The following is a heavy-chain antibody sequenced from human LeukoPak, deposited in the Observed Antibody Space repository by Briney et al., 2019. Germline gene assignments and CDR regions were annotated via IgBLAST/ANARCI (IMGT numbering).Heavy chain of an antibody. CDR3: ARGGLRYFDWLLPDFDY. CDR1: GFTFSSYE. V-gene: IGHV3-48*03. Sequence: GGSLRLSCAASGFTFSSYEMNWVRQAPGKGLEWVSYISSSGSTIYYADSVKGRFTFSRDNAKNSLYLQMNSLRAEDTAVYYCARGGLRYFDWLLPDFDYWGQGTLVTVSS. J-gene: IGHJ4*02. CDR2: ISSSGSTI. D-gene: IGHD3-9*01.